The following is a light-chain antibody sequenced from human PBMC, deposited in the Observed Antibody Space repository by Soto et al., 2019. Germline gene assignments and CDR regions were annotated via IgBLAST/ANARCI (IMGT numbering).Light chain of an antibody. CDR3: QSCDSNLNGVV. J-gene: IGLJ2*01. CDR2: GNS. V-gene: IGLV1-40*01. Sequence: SVLTQPPSVSVAPGQRVTISCTGSSSNIGAGYGVHWYQQLPGTAPKLLIYGNSNRPSGVPDRFSGSKSGTSASLAITGLQAGDEADYYCQSCDSNLNGVVFGGGTKVTVL. CDR1: SSNIGAGYG.